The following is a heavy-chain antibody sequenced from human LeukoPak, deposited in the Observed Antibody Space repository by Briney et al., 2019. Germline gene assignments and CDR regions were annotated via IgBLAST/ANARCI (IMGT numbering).Heavy chain of an antibody. CDR1: GFTFSSYA. Sequence: GVSLRLSCAASGFTFSSYAMSWVRQARGKGLEWVSAISGRGGSTYYADSVQGRFTISRDNSKNTLYLQLNSLRAEDTAVYYCAKQITMVRGVIIGDAFDIWGQGTMVTVSS. CDR2: ISGRGGST. J-gene: IGHJ3*02. D-gene: IGHD3-10*01. V-gene: IGHV3-23*01. CDR3: AKQITMVRGVIIGDAFDI.